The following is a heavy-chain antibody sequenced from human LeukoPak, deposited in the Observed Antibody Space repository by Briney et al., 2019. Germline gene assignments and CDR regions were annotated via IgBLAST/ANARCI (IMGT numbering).Heavy chain of an antibody. V-gene: IGHV4-59*08. CDR3: ARGPTYQPIDF. CDR1: GGSISSYY. CDR2: IYYSGST. D-gene: IGHD2-2*01. J-gene: IGHJ4*02. Sequence: SETLSLTCTVSGGSISSYYWSWIRQPPGKGLEWIGYIYYSGSTDYNPSLKSRITISVDTSKNQFSLKLSSVTAADTAVYYCARGPTYQPIDFWGQGTLVTVSS.